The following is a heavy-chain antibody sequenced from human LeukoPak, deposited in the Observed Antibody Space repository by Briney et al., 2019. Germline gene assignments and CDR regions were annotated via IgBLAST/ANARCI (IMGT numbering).Heavy chain of an antibody. J-gene: IGHJ6*03. D-gene: IGHD2-15*01. Sequence: GGSLRLSCAASGLNLTTYDMGWVRQAPGKGLEWVSVISDRGDSTYYADSVKGRFTISRDNSKNTLYLQMNSLRAEDTAIYYCAKNGDRGAYCTGGTCYPYFYYYMDVWGKGTTVTI. CDR3: AKNGDRGAYCTGGTCYPYFYYYMDV. CDR1: GLNLTTYD. CDR2: ISDRGDST. V-gene: IGHV3-23*01.